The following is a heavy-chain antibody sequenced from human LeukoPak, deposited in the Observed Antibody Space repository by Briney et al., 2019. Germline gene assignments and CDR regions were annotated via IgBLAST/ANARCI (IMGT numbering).Heavy chain of an antibody. CDR1: GFTFSNYG. J-gene: IGHJ6*03. CDR2: ISYDGSNK. CDR3: ASSMTGHSLYYYYYMDV. Sequence: PGGSLRLSCAASGFTFSNYGMHWVRQAPGKGLEWVSFISYDGSNKYYADSVKGRFTISRDNSKNTLYLQRISLRTEDTAVYYCASSMTGHSLYYYYYMDVWGKGTTVTISS. V-gene: IGHV3-30*03. D-gene: IGHD3-9*01.